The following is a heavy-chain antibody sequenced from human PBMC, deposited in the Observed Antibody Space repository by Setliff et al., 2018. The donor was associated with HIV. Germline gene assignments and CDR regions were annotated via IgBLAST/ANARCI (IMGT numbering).Heavy chain of an antibody. CDR2: IYTSGST. Sequence: SETLSLTCTVSGGSISSGTYYWSWVRQPAGKGLEWIGRIYTSGSTNYNPSLKSLVTISVDTSKNQFSLKLSSVTATDTAVYYCARDSDYYDSSGRHIRLFDYWGQGTLVTVSS. CDR3: ARDSDYYDSSGRHIRLFDY. J-gene: IGHJ4*02. D-gene: IGHD3-22*01. V-gene: IGHV4-61*02. CDR1: GGSISSGTYY.